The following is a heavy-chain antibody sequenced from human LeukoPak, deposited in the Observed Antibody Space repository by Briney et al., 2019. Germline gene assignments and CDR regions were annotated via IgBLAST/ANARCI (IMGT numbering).Heavy chain of an antibody. CDR2: INPNSGGT. Sequence: ASVKVSCKASEYTFTGYYMHWVRQAPGQGLEWMGWINPNSGGTNYAQKFQGRVTMTRETSISTAYMELSRLRSDDTAVYYRARDRAYSYGPFDYWGQGTLVTVSS. D-gene: IGHD5-18*01. CDR3: ARDRAYSYGPFDY. V-gene: IGHV1-2*02. J-gene: IGHJ4*02. CDR1: EYTFTGYY.